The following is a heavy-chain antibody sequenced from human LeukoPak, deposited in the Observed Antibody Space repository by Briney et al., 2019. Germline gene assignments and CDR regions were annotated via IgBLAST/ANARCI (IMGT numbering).Heavy chain of an antibody. D-gene: IGHD1-1*01. J-gene: IGHJ5*02. V-gene: IGHV1-18*01. CDR2: ISAYNGNT. CDR3: ARVTTERDWFDP. Sequence: ASVKVSCKASGYTFTSYGINWVRQAPGQGLEWMGWISAYNGNTDYAQNLQGRVTMTTDTSTSTAYMELRSLRSDDTAVYYCARVTTERDWFDPWGQGTLVTVSS. CDR1: GYTFTSYG.